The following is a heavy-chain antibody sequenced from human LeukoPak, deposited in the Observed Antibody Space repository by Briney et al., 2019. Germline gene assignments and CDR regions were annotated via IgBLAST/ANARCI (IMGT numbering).Heavy chain of an antibody. V-gene: IGHV4-39*01. D-gene: IGHD6-13*01. CDR2: IYNSGST. J-gene: IGHJ4*02. CDR3: ARNQYSSRGPVDY. Sequence: PSETLSLTCTVSGGSISSSSYYWGWIRQPPGKGLEWIGSIYNSGSTYYNPSLKSRVTISVDTSKNQFSLKLSSVTAADTAVYYCARNQYSSRGPVDYWGQGTLVTVSS. CDR1: GGSISSSSYY.